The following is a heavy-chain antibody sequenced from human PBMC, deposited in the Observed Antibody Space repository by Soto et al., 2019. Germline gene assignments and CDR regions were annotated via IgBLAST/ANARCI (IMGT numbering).Heavy chain of an antibody. CDR1: GYTFTDYA. CDR2: INVGNGNT. J-gene: IGHJ4*02. CDR3: AREGAHYTHLDH. V-gene: IGHV1-3*01. D-gene: IGHD3-10*01. Sequence: QVQLVQSGAEAKKPGASVKVSCKASGYTFTDYAIHWVRQAPGQGLEWMGWINVGNGNTGYSRKFQGRVTNARDMSASTAYMEVNSMTSEYTAIYYGAREGAHYTHLDHWGQGTLVTVSS.